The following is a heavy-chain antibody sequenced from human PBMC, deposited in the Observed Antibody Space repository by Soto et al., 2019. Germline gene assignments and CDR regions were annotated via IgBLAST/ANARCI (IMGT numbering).Heavy chain of an antibody. V-gene: IGHV1-8*01. CDR1: GYTFTTYD. Sequence: QVQLVQSGAEVRKPGASVKVSCKASGYTFTTYDINWLRQARGQGLQWMGWMNPDSGTTGYAQTFQSRVTLTRDTSMNTAYMELSRLTYEDTAVYYCTRNRRETGDFDFWGQGTLVTVSS. CDR2: MNPDSGTT. CDR3: TRNRRETGDFDF. J-gene: IGHJ4*02. D-gene: IGHD7-27*01.